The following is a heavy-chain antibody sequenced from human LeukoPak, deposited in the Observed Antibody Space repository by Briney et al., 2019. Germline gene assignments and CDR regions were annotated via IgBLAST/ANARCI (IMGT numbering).Heavy chain of an antibody. V-gene: IGHV1-46*01. D-gene: IGHD3-22*01. Sequence: ASVKVSCKASGYTFTSYYMHWVRQAPGQGLEWMGIINPSGGSTSYAQKFQGRVTMTRDTSTSTVYMELSSLRSEDTAVYYCAREYYYDSSGFHAFDIWGQGTMVTVSS. CDR1: GYTFTSYY. J-gene: IGHJ3*02. CDR2: INPSGGST. CDR3: AREYYYDSSGFHAFDI.